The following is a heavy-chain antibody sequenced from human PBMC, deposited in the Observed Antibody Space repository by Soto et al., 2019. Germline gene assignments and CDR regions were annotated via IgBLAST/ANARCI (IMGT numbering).Heavy chain of an antibody. CDR1: GYTFTDYY. CDR3: ARASPSYYYYGMDV. J-gene: IGHJ6*02. V-gene: IGHV1-69*01. Sequence: QVQLVQSGAEVKKPGASVKVSCKASGYTFTDYYLHWVRQAPGQGLEWMGGIIPIFGTANYAQKFQGRVTITADESTSTAYMELSSLRSEDTAVYYCARASPSYYYYGMDVWGQGTTVTVSS. CDR2: IIPIFGTA.